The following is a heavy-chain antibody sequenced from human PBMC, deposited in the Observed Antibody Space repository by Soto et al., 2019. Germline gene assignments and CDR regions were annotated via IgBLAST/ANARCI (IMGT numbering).Heavy chain of an antibody. CDR3: ARGDESIVATNFDY. CDR2: ISYDGSNK. J-gene: IGHJ4*02. D-gene: IGHD5-12*01. CDR1: GFTFSSYA. V-gene: IGHV3-30-3*01. Sequence: GGSLRLSCAASGFTFSSYAMHWVRQAPGKGLEWVAVISYDGSNKYYADSVKGRFTISRDNSKNTLYLQMNSLGAEDTAVYYCARGDESIVATNFDYWGQGTLVTVSS.